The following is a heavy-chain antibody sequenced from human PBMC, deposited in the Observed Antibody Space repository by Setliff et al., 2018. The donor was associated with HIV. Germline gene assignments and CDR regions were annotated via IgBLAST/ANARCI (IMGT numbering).Heavy chain of an antibody. CDR1: GSSISSANYY. CDR3: AREVDVVTTSDAFDI. CDR2: IYYNGDAY. D-gene: IGHD2-21*02. V-gene: IGHV4-30-4*08. J-gene: IGHJ3*02. Sequence: LSLTCTVSGSSISSANYYWSWIRQPPGKGLEWIGYIYYNGDAYYYNPSLKSRTTISLDTSMNQFSLKLTSVTAADTAVYYCAREVDVVTTSDAFDIWGQGTMVTVSS.